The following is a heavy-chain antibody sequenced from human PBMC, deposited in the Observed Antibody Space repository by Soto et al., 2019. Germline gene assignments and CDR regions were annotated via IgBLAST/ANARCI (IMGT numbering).Heavy chain of an antibody. Sequence: HPGGSLRLSCAASGFTFSSYGMHWVRQAPGKGLEWVAVISYDGSNKYYADSVKGRFTISRDNSKNTLYLQMNSLRAEDPAVYYCAKDLDTVSTGYSYSGMDVWGQGPTVTVSS. D-gene: IGHD4-4*01. CDR3: AKDLDTVSTGYSYSGMDV. CDR1: GFTFSSYG. J-gene: IGHJ6*02. CDR2: ISYDGSNK. V-gene: IGHV3-30*18.